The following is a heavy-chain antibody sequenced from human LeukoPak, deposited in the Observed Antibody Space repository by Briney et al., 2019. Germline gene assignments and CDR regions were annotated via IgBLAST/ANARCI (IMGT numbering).Heavy chain of an antibody. CDR2: ISYDGSNK. J-gene: IGHJ6*02. CDR3: AKGLWDYYGSGIMYYTMDV. CDR1: GFTFSSYG. V-gene: IGHV3-30*18. D-gene: IGHD3-10*01. Sequence: GRSLRLSCAASGFTFSSYGMHWVRQAPGKGLEWVAVISYDGSNKYYADSVKGRFTISRDNSKNTLYMQMNSLRAEDTAVYYCAKGLWDYYGSGIMYYTMDVWGQGTTVTVSS.